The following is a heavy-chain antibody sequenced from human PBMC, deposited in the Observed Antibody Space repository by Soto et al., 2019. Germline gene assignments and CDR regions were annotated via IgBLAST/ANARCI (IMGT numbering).Heavy chain of an antibody. V-gene: IGHV3-53*02. J-gene: IGHJ4*02. CDR3: ARVATRDGYKGEFDY. Sequence: EVQLVETGGALIQPGGSLRLSCEASGFSVSNTYMNWVRQSPGKGLEWVSVIYSGGSTYYADSVKGRFTISRDTSKNTLYLQMNSLRADETAVYYCARVATRDGYKGEFDYWGQGTLVTVSS. D-gene: IGHD5-12*01. CDR1: GFSVSNTY. CDR2: IYSGGST.